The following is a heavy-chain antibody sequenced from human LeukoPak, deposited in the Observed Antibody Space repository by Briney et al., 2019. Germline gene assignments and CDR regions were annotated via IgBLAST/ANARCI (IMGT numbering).Heavy chain of an antibody. Sequence: PGGSLRLSCAASRFTFSSYGMHWVRQAPGKGLEWVAVISYDGSNKYYADSVKGRFTISRDNSKNTLYLQMNSLRAEDTAVYYCAKEAAFWSGYGHLYYYYGMDVWGQGTTVTVSS. D-gene: IGHD3-3*01. CDR2: ISYDGSNK. CDR1: RFTFSSYG. V-gene: IGHV3-30*18. CDR3: AKEAAFWSGYGHLYYYYGMDV. J-gene: IGHJ6*02.